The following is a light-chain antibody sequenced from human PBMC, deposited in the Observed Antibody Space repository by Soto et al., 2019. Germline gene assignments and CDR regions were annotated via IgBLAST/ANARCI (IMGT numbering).Light chain of an antibody. CDR3: QSYDSSLSGWEV. V-gene: IGLV1-40*01. CDR2: GNS. CDR1: SSNIGAGYD. J-gene: IGLJ2*01. Sequence: QSVLTQPPSVSGAPGQRVTISCTGSSSNIGAGYDVHWYQQLPGTAPKLLIYGNSNRPSGVPDRFSGSKSGTSASLAITGLQAADEADYYCQSYDSSLSGWEVFGGGTQLTVL.